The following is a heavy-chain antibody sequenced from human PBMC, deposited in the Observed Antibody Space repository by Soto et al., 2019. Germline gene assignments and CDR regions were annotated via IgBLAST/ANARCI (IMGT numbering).Heavy chain of an antibody. CDR1: GGSISSSSYY. Sequence: QLQLQESGPGLVKPSETLSLTCTVSGGSISSSSYYWGWIRQPPGKGLEWIGSIYYSGSTYYNPSLKSRVTISVDTSKNQFSLKLSSVTAADTAVYYCASASGSYYNPPDYWGQGTLVTVSS. CDR2: IYYSGST. CDR3: ASASGSYYNPPDY. J-gene: IGHJ4*02. V-gene: IGHV4-39*01. D-gene: IGHD3-10*01.